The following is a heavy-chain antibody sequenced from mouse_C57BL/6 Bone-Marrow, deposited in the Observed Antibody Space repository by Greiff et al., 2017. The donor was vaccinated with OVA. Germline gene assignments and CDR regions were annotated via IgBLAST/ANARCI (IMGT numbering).Heavy chain of an antibody. D-gene: IGHD1-1*01. V-gene: IGHV1-52*01. J-gene: IGHJ1*03. CDR2: IDPSDSET. Sequence: QVQLQQPGAELVRPGSSVKLSCKASGYTFTSYWMHWVKQRPIQGLEWIGNIDPSDSETHYNQKFKDKATLTVAKSSSTAYMQLSSLTSEDFAVYYCAREGGPYYGSSYWYFDVWGTGTTVTVSS. CDR3: AREGGPYYGSSYWYFDV. CDR1: GYTFTSYW.